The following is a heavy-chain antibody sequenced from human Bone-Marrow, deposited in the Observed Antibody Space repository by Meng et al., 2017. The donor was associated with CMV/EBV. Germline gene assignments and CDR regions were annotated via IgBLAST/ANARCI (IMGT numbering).Heavy chain of an antibody. CDR3: ARGARYYDSSGYQGSDAFDI. CDR2: INPNSGGT. D-gene: IGHD3-22*01. V-gene: IGHV1-2*02. J-gene: IGHJ3*02. CDR1: GYTFTNYD. Sequence: ASVKVSCKASGYTFTNYDINWLRQASGQGLEWMGWINPNSGGTNYAQKFQGRVTMTRDTSISTAYMELSRLRSDDTAVYYCARGARYYDSSGYQGSDAFDIWGQGTMVTVSS.